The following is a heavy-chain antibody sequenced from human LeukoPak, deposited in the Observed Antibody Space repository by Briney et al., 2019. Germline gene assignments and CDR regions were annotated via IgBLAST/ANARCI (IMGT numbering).Heavy chain of an antibody. V-gene: IGHV3-23*01. D-gene: IGHD3-16*01. CDR3: AKDRFMITFGGVLGPPTRAMAV. CDR2: ISGSGVST. J-gene: IGHJ6*03. Sequence: GGSLRLSCAASGFTFSSYEMNWVRQAPGKGLEWVSAISGSGVSTYYADSVKGRFTISRDNSKNTLYLQMNSLRAEDTAVYYCAKDRFMITFGGVLGPPTRAMAVWGKGTSVTISS. CDR1: GFTFSSYE.